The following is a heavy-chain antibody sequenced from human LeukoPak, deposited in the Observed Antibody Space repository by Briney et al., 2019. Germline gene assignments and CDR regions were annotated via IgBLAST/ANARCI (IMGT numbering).Heavy chain of an antibody. Sequence: PGGSLRLSCAASGFTFDDYAMLWVRQAPGKGLEWVSGISWNSGSIGYADSVKGRFTISRDNAKNSLYLQMNSLRAEDTALYYCAKGSRSAAGKINYYYYGMDVWGQGTTVTVSS. D-gene: IGHD6-13*01. CDR2: ISWNSGSI. CDR1: GFTFDDYA. CDR3: AKGSRSAAGKINYYYYGMDV. J-gene: IGHJ6*02. V-gene: IGHV3-9*01.